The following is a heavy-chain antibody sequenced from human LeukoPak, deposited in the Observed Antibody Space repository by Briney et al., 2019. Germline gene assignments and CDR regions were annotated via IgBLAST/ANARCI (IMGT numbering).Heavy chain of an antibody. J-gene: IGHJ4*02. CDR2: IQQDGSNK. D-gene: IGHD6-13*01. Sequence: QPGGSLRLSCAASEFSFKNYWMSWVRQAPGKGLEWVANIQQDGSNKFYADSVKGRFTVSRDNAQNSLYLQMHSLRAEDTAVYYCARDSLTVGIAAAGTHYFDYWGQGTLVTVSS. CDR1: EFSFKNYW. CDR3: ARDSLTVGIAAAGTHYFDY. V-gene: IGHV3-7*01.